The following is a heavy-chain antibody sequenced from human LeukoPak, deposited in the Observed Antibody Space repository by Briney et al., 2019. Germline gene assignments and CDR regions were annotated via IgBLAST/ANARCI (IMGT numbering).Heavy chain of an antibody. J-gene: IGHJ4*02. CDR1: GFTFSSYA. CDR3: AKDCGGECYAPDY. D-gene: IGHD2-21*01. Sequence: GGSLRLSCAASGFTFSSYAMTWVRQAPGKGLEWVSVISASGSSTYYADSLKGRFTISRDNSKNTLYLQMNSLRADDTAVYYCAKDCGGECYAPDYWGQGTLVTVSS. CDR2: ISASGSST. V-gene: IGHV3-23*01.